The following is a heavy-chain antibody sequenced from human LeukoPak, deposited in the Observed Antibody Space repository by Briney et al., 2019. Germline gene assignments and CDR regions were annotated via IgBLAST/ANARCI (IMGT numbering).Heavy chain of an antibody. CDR3: AREPRYSSSWLVDY. J-gene: IGHJ4*02. V-gene: IGHV3-23*01. CDR2: ISGSGGST. Sequence: PGGSPRLSCAASGFTFSSYAMSWVRQAPGKGLEWVLAISGSGGSTYYADSVKGRFTISRDNSKNTLYLQMNSLRAEDTAVYYCAREPRYSSSWLVDYWGQGTLVTVSS. CDR1: GFTFSSYA. D-gene: IGHD6-13*01.